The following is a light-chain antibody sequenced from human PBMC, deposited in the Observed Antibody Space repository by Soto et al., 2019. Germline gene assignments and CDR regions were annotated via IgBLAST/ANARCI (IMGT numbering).Light chain of an antibody. V-gene: IGLV3-21*04. CDR2: YDS. J-gene: IGLJ7*01. Sequence: SYELTQPPSVSVAPGKTARITCGGNNIGSKSVHWYQQKPGQAPVLVIYYDSDRHSGIPERFSAYNSGNTATLTISRVEAGDEADYYCQVWDSSSDHAVFGGGTQLTVL. CDR3: QVWDSSSDHAV. CDR1: NIGSKS.